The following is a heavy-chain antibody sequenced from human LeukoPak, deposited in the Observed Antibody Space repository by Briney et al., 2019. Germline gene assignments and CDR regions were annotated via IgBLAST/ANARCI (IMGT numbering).Heavy chain of an antibody. CDR2: IYYSGST. D-gene: IGHD6-13*01. CDR1: GGSISSYY. CDR3: ARHGWAIAATRFDY. Sequence: SETLSLTCTVSGGSISSYYWSWIRQPPGKGLEWIGYIYYSGSTNYNPSLKSRVTISVDTSKNQFSLKLSSVTAADTAVYYCARHGWAIAATRFDYWGQGTLATVSS. J-gene: IGHJ4*02. V-gene: IGHV4-59*08.